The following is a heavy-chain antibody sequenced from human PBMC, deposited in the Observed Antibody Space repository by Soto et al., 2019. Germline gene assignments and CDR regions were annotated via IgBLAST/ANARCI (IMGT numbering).Heavy chain of an antibody. CDR2: ISAYNGNT. CDR1: GYTFTSYG. V-gene: IGHV1-18*01. CDR3: ARWVGCSSTSCYSKGFDP. Sequence: QVQLVQSGAEVKKPGASVKVSCKASGYTFTSYGISWVRQAPGQGLEWMGWISAYNGNTNYAQKLQGRVTMTTDTSTSTAYMELRRLRAADTAVYYCARWVGCSSTSCYSKGFDPWGQGTLVTVSS. J-gene: IGHJ5*02. D-gene: IGHD2-2*01.